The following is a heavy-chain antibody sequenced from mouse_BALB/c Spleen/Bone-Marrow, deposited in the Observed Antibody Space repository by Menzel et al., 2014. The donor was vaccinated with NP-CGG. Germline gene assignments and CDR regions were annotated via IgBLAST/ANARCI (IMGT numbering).Heavy chain of an antibody. J-gene: IGHJ2*01. Sequence: VKVVESGAELVKPGASVKLSCKASGYTFTNYDINWVRQRPEQGLEWIGWIFPGNGSTNHNEKFKGKATLTTDKSSSTAYMQLSRLTSEDSAVYFCARSNSISTATDYWGQGTTLTVPS. CDR2: IFPGNGST. CDR3: ARSNSISTATDY. V-gene: IGHV1-77*01. D-gene: IGHD1-2*01. CDR1: GYTFTNYD.